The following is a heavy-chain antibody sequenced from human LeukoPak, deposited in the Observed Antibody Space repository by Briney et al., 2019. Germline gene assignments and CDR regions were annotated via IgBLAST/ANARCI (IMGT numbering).Heavy chain of an antibody. CDR1: GFTFRNYG. Sequence: TGGSLRLSCAASGFTFRNYGMNWVRQAPGKGLEWVSLMSGSGARTYYADSVKGRFTISRDNSKNTLYLHMNSLRAEDTAVYYCAKGYYYDNSGESYFDYWGQGTLVTVS. D-gene: IGHD3-22*01. V-gene: IGHV3-23*01. J-gene: IGHJ4*02. CDR2: MSGSGART. CDR3: AKGYYYDNSGESYFDY.